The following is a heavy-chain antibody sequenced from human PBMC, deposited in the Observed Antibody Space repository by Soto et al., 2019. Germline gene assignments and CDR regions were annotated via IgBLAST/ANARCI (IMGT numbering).Heavy chain of an antibody. CDR1: GESFNGYY. CDR3: ARGKRGSSWYRGEEKYYYYGMDV. V-gene: IGHV4-34*01. Sequence: PSETLSLTCTAYGESFNGYYWSWIRQPPGKGLEWIGEIHHSGSTNYNPSLKSRVSFSIDTSKRQFSLKARSVTAADTAVYYCARGKRGSSWYRGEEKYYYYGMDVWGQGTPVTVSS. CDR2: IHHSGST. D-gene: IGHD6-13*01. J-gene: IGHJ6*02.